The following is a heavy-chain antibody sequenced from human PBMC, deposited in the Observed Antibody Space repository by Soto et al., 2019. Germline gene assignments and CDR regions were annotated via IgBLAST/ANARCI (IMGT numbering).Heavy chain of an antibody. Sequence: QVQLVQSGAEVKKPGASVKVSCKASGYTFTSYAMHWVRQAPGQRLEWMGWINAGNGNTKYSQKFQGRVTITRDTSASTAYMELSRLRSADTAVYYCARVIGGLYYFDYWGQGTLVTVSS. CDR1: GYTFTSYA. CDR2: INAGNGNT. D-gene: IGHD3-16*01. CDR3: ARVIGGLYYFDY. J-gene: IGHJ4*02. V-gene: IGHV1-3*01.